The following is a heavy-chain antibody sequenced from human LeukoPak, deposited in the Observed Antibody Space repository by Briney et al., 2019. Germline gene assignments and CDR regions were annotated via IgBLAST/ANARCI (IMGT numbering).Heavy chain of an antibody. J-gene: IGHJ4*02. CDR3: VRLVGGDIDY. V-gene: IGHV4-31*03. CDR2: IYYSGST. Sequence: SETLSLTCTVSGVSISSGGYYWSWIRQHPGKGLEWIGYIYYSGSTYYNPSLKSRVTISVDTSKNQFSLKLSSVTAADTAVYFCVRLVGGDIDYWGQGTLVTVSS. CDR1: GVSISSGGYY. D-gene: IGHD5-12*01.